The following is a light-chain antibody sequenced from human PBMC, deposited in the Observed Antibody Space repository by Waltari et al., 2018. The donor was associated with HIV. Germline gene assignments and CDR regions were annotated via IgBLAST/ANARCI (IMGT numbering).Light chain of an antibody. CDR1: SSAIGGSNY. Sequence: QSALPQPATVSGSPGQSITISCTGTSSAIGGSNYVSWYQQHPGKAPKLIIYEVSYRPSGISNRFSGSKSGNTASLTISGLQADDEADYYCSSDTGSSTLVVFGGGTKLIVL. V-gene: IGLV2-14*01. CDR3: SSDTGSSTLVV. J-gene: IGLJ2*01. CDR2: EVS.